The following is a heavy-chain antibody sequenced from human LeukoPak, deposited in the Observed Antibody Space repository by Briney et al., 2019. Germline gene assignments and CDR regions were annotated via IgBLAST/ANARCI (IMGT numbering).Heavy chain of an antibody. V-gene: IGHV3-66*01. CDR1: GFTVSSNY. D-gene: IGHD2-8*02. CDR3: ATYRQVLLPFES. Sequence: GGSLRLSCAAPGFTVSSNYMSWVRQAPGKGLEWVSVIYSGGSTYYADSVKGRFTISRDNSKSTLSLQMNSLRAEDTAIYYCATYRQVLLPFESWGQGTLVTVSS. J-gene: IGHJ4*02. CDR2: IYSGGST.